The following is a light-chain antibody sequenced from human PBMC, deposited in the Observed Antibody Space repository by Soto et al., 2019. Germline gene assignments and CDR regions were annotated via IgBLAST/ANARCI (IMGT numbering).Light chain of an antibody. CDR3: QQSYGTPRT. J-gene: IGKJ1*01. Sequence: DIDMTQSPSSLSASVGVRVTITCRASQSIISYLNWYQQKPGQAPNLLIYAASSVESGVPSRFSGSGSGTDFTLTISSLEPEDFVTYYCQQSYGTPRTFGQGTRVEIK. V-gene: IGKV1-39*01. CDR1: QSIISY. CDR2: AAS.